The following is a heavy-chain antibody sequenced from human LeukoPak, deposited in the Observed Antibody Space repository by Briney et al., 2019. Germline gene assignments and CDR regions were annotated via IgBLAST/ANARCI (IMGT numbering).Heavy chain of an antibody. Sequence: ASVKVSCTVSGYTLTELSMHWVRQAPGKGLEWMGGFDPEDGETIYAQKFQGRVTMTEDTSTDTAYMELSSLRSEDTAVYYCATLDYGGNSEHAFDIWGQGTMVTVSS. J-gene: IGHJ3*02. CDR2: FDPEDGET. V-gene: IGHV1-24*01. D-gene: IGHD4-23*01. CDR1: GYTLTELS. CDR3: ATLDYGGNSEHAFDI.